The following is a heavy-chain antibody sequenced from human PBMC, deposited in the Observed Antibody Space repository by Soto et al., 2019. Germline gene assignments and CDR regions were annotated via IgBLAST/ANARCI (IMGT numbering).Heavy chain of an antibody. D-gene: IGHD2-2*01. V-gene: IGHV3-30*18. Sequence: QVPLVESGGGVVQPGRSLRLSCAASGFTFSSYGMHWVRQAPGKGLEWVAVISYDGSNKYYADSVQGRFTISRDNSKNTLYLQMNSLRAEDTAVYYCAKDGLGYCSRTSCHSNRRLDYWGQGTLVTVSS. CDR1: GFTFSSYG. CDR2: ISYDGSNK. J-gene: IGHJ4*02. CDR3: AKDGLGYCSRTSCHSNRRLDY.